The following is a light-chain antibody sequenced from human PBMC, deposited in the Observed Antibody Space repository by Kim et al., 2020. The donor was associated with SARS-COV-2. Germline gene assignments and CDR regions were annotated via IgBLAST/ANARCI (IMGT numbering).Light chain of an antibody. J-gene: IGKJ2*03. CDR1: QSISSY. Sequence: SVGDRVTITCRASQSISSYLNWYQQKPGKAPKLLIYAASSLQSGVPSRFSGSGSGTDFTLTISSLQPEDFATYYCQQSYSTPRYSFGQGTKLEI. V-gene: IGKV1-39*01. CDR3: QQSYSTPRYS. CDR2: AAS.